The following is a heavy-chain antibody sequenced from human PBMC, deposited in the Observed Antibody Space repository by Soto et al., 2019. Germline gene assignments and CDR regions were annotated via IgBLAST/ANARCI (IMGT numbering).Heavy chain of an antibody. V-gene: IGHV1-3*01. Sequence: QVQLVQSGAEVRKPGASVRVSCKASGYSLTAYAMHWVHQAPGQRLEWMGWINAGNGNTKYSRKFQGRVTFTGDTSASTAYMELSSLRSEDTAVYYCARDPSDYWGQGTLVTVSS. CDR3: ARDPSDY. J-gene: IGHJ4*02. CDR1: GYSLTAYA. CDR2: INAGNGNT.